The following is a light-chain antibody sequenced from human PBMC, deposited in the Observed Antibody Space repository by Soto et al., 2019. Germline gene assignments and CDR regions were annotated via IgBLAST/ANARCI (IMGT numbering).Light chain of an antibody. J-gene: IGKJ1*01. Sequence: IVLTQSPGTLSLSPGERATLSCRASQSVSSIYLAWYQQKPGQAPRLLIYDASNRATGIPARFSGSGSGTDFTLTISSLEPEDFAVYYCQQYGSSPATFGQGTKVDIK. CDR3: QQYGSSPAT. CDR2: DAS. CDR1: QSVSSIY. V-gene: IGKV3-20*01.